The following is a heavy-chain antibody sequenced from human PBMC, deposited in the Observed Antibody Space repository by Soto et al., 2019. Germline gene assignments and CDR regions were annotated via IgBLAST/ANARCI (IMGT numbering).Heavy chain of an antibody. V-gene: IGHV3-30*03. CDR3: ATSDITIFGVVIRSQVDY. CDR1: GFTFSSYC. D-gene: IGHD3-3*01. CDR2: ISYDGSNK. J-gene: IGHJ4*02. Sequence: PGGSLRLSCAASGFTFSSYCIHWVRQAPCKGLEWVAVISYDGSNKYYADSVKGRFTISRDNSKKTLYLQMNSLRAEDTAVYYCATSDITIFGVVIRSQVDYWGQGTLVTVSS.